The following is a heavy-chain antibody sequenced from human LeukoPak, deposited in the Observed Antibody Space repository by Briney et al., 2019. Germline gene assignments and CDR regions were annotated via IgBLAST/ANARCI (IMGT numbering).Heavy chain of an antibody. D-gene: IGHD3-3*01. CDR2: INHSGST. V-gene: IGHV4-34*01. J-gene: IGHJ4*02. CDR1: GGSFSGYY. Sequence: PSETLSLTCAVYGGSFSGYYWSWIRQPPGKGLEWIGEINHSGSTNYNPSLKSRVTISVDTSKNQFSLKLSSVTAADTAVYYCARVGSIDFWSGYAPYFDYWGQGTLVTVSS. CDR3: ARVGSIDFWSGYAPYFDY.